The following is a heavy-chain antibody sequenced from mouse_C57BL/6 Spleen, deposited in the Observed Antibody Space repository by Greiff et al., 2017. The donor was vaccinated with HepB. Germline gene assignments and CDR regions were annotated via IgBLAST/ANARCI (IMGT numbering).Heavy chain of an antibody. CDR2: IYPGSGST. CDR1: GYTFTSYW. J-gene: IGHJ4*01. Sequence: VQLQQPGAELVKPGASVKMSCKASGYTFTSYWITWVKQRLGQGLEWIGDIYPGSGSTNYNEKFKSKATLTVDTSSSTAYMQLSSLTSEDSAVYYCARSGYYVDYAMDYWGQGTSVTVSS. V-gene: IGHV1-55*01. D-gene: IGHD2-3*01. CDR3: ARSGYYVDYAMDY.